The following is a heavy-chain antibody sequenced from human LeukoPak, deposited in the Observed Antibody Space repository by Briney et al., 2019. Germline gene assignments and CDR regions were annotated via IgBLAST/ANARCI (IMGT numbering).Heavy chain of an antibody. J-gene: IGHJ3*02. CDR1: GYTFTSYG. CDR2: ISAYNGNT. D-gene: IGHD3-10*01. V-gene: IGHV1-18*01. CDR3: ARELFAVLLWFGELPRGRAFDI. Sequence: ASVKVSCKASGYTFTSYGISWVRQAPGQGLEWMGWISAYNGNTNYAQKFQGRVTMTRDTSISTAYMELSRLRSDDTAVYYCARELFAVLLWFGELPRGRAFDIWGQGTMVTISS.